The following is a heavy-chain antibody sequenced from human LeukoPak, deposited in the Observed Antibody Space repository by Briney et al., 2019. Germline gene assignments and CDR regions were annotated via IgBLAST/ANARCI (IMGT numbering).Heavy chain of an antibody. D-gene: IGHD4-17*01. Sequence: GGSLRLSCAASGFTVSSNYMSWVRQAPGKGLEWVSVIYSGGSTYYADSVKGRFTISRHNSKNTLYLQMNSLRAEDTAVYYCARIETYGDYTSTPPDYWGQGTLVTVSS. J-gene: IGHJ4*02. CDR2: IYSGGST. V-gene: IGHV3-53*04. CDR3: ARIETYGDYTSTPPDY. CDR1: GFTVSSNY.